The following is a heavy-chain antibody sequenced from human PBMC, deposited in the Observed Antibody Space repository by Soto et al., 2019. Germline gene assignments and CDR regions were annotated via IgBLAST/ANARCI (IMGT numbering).Heavy chain of an antibody. Sequence: GGSLRLSCAASGFTFSSYAMHWVRQAPGKGLEWVAVISYDGSNKYYADSVKGRFTISRDNSKNTLYLQMNSLRAEDTAVYYCARDRRGGYSGYDYYYYYGMDVWGQGTTVTVSS. V-gene: IGHV3-30-3*01. D-gene: IGHD5-12*01. CDR3: ARDRRGGYSGYDYYYYYGMDV. CDR2: ISYDGSNK. J-gene: IGHJ6*02. CDR1: GFTFSSYA.